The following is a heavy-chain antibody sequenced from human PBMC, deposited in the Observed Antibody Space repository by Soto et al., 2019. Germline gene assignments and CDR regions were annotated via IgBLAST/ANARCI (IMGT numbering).Heavy chain of an antibody. J-gene: IGHJ3*02. CDR2: ISAYNGNT. V-gene: IGHV1-18*01. CDR1: GYTFTSYG. D-gene: IGHD1-26*01. CDR3: ARDRPTVGTPGLHAFDT. Sequence: ASVKASCTASGYTFTSYGISWVRQAPGQGLEWMGWISAYNGNTNYAQKLQGRLTITADTSTNTIYMELSSLRSEDTAVYYCARDRPTVGTPGLHAFDTWGQGTVVTVSS.